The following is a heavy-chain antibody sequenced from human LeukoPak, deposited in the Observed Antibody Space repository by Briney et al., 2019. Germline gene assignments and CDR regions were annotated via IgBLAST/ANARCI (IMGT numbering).Heavy chain of an antibody. CDR1: GYTFTSYG. CDR3: ARDSGSYFSFLSCVDY. Sequence: ASVKVSCKASGYTFTSYGISWVRQAPGQGLEWMGWISAYNGNTNYAQKLQGRVTMTTDTSTSTAYMELRSLRSDDTAVYYCARDSGSYFSFLSCVDYWGQGTLVTVSS. CDR2: ISAYNGNT. J-gene: IGHJ4*02. V-gene: IGHV1-18*01. D-gene: IGHD1-26*01.